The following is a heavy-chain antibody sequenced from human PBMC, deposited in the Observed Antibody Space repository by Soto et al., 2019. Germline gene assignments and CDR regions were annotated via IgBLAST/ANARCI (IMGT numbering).Heavy chain of an antibody. CDR1: GGSISSGAYS. Sequence: SETLSLTCTVSGGSISSGAYSWSWIRQPPGKGLEWIGYIYYSGSTYYNPSLKSRVTISVDTSKNQFSLKLSSVTAAVTAVYYCASVSCYYDSSGYYPYCGQGTLVTVSS. CDR2: IYYSGST. CDR3: ASVSCYYDSSGYYPY. J-gene: IGHJ4*02. V-gene: IGHV4-30-4*01. D-gene: IGHD3-22*01.